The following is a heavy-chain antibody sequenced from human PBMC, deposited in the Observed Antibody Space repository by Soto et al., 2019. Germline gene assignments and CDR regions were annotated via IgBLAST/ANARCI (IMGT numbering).Heavy chain of an antibody. CDR1: GFTVSSHA. D-gene: IGHD2-15*01. CDR3: APHVSCSGGSCQYDSFAI. J-gene: IGHJ3*02. V-gene: IGHV3-23*01. Sequence: EVQVLESGGGLVQPGGSLRLSCEGSGFTVSSHAMTWIRQAPGKGPEWVSTVTADGGTYYADSVKGRFAMSRDTSENTLYLQMNSLGAEDTAAYYCAPHVSCSGGSCQYDSFAIRGQVTMVTVSS. CDR2: VTADGGT.